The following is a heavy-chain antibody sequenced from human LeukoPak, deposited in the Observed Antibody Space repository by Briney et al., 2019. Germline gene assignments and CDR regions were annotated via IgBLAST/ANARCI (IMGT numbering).Heavy chain of an antibody. CDR2: ISYDGSNK. CDR3: ARDGGDCSGDSCYVDY. CDR1: GFTFSSYG. D-gene: IGHD2-15*01. J-gene: IGHJ4*02. V-gene: IGHV3-30*03. Sequence: GRSLRLSCAASGFTFSSYGMHWVRQAPGKGLEWVAVISYDGSNKYYADSVKGRFTISRDNSKNTLYLQMNSLRAEDAAVYYCARDGGDCSGDSCYVDYWGQGTLVTVSS.